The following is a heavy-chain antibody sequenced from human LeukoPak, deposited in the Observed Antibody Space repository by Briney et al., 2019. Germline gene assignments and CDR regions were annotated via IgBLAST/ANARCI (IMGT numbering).Heavy chain of an antibody. J-gene: IGHJ5*02. CDR1: GGSISSGGYY. CDR3: AREPVSTHPSWFDP. Sequence: SETLSLTCTVSGGSISSGGYYWSWIRQHPGKGLEWIGYIYYSGSTYYNPSLKSRVTISVDTSKNLFSLKLSSVTAADTAVYYCAREPVSTHPSWFDPWGQGTLVTVSS. V-gene: IGHV4-31*03. D-gene: IGHD5/OR15-5a*01. CDR2: IYYSGST.